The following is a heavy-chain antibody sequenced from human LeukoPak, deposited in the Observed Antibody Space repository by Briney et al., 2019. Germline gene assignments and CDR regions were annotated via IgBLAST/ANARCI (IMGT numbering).Heavy chain of an antibody. CDR3: ARGGYYDKSGHYHGLFDY. D-gene: IGHD3-22*01. CDR2: ISGYNGNT. CDR1: GYTFTKYG. V-gene: IGHV1-18*01. Sequence: ASVKVSCKASGYTFTKYGISWVRQAPGQGLEWVGWISGYNGNTNYAQRLQDRVTMTTDTSTSTAYMDLRSLRSDDTAVYYCARGGYYDKSGHYHGLFDYWGQGTLVTVSS. J-gene: IGHJ4*02.